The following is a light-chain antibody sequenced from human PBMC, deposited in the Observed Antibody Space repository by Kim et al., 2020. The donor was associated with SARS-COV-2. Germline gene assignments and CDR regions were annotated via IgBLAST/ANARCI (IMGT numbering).Light chain of an antibody. CDR1: KLGDKY. V-gene: IGLV3-1*01. CDR3: QAWDSSTYV. J-gene: IGLJ1*01. Sequence: SVSPGQTASITCSGDKLGDKYACWYQQKPGQSPVLVIYQDSKRPSGIPERFSGSNSGNTGTLTISETQAMDEADYYCQAWDSSTYVFGTGTKVTVL. CDR2: QDS.